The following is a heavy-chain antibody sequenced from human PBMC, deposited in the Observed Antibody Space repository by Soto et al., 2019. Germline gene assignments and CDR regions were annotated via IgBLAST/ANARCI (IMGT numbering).Heavy chain of an antibody. CDR1: GYTFTSYA. Sequence: WAAVKVSCKASGYTFTSYAMHWVRQAPGQRLEWMGWINAGNGNTKYSQKFQGRVTITRDTSASTAYMELSSLRSEDTAVYYCARDGEDVAPAGISMGFDPWG. J-gene: IGHJ5*02. CDR3: ARDGEDVAPAGISMGFDP. CDR2: INAGNGNT. D-gene: IGHD6-13*01. V-gene: IGHV1-3*01.